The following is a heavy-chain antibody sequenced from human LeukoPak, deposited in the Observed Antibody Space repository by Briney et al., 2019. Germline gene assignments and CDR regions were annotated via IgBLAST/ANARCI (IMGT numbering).Heavy chain of an antibody. Sequence: ASVKVSCKASGYTFTSYGISWVRQAPGQGLEWMGWINAYNGNTNYAQKLQGRVTMTTDTSTSTAYMELRSLRSDDTAVYYCARDLPNIVVVPAANWFDPWGQGTLVTVSS. J-gene: IGHJ5*02. V-gene: IGHV1-18*01. CDR3: ARDLPNIVVVPAANWFDP. CDR2: INAYNGNT. CDR1: GYTFTSYG. D-gene: IGHD2-2*01.